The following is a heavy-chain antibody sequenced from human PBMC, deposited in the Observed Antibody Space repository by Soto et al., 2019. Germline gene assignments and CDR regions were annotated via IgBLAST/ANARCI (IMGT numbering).Heavy chain of an antibody. Sequence: SETLSLTCAVSGYSISSGYYWGWIRQPPGKGLEWIGSIYHSGSTYYNPSLKSRVTISVDTSKNQFSPKLSSVTAADTAVYYCARAEYSSSSFFDCWGQGTLVTVSS. J-gene: IGHJ4*02. D-gene: IGHD6-6*01. V-gene: IGHV4-38-2*01. CDR3: ARAEYSSSSFFDC. CDR1: GYSISSGYY. CDR2: IYHSGST.